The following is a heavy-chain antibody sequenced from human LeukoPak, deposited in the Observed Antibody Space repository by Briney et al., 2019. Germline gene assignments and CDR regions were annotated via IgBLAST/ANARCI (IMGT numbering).Heavy chain of an antibody. CDR3: ARGGYRSYYYVDV. J-gene: IGHJ6*03. CDR2: MYYTGSS. Sequence: SETLSLTCSVSGGSISTYFWTWIPQTPAKGLERVGYMYYTGSSNYNPSLESQDALSIDTSKNQFSLKLTSVTPADTAVYYCARGGYRSYYYVDVWGKGTTVIVSS. CDR1: GGSISTYF. D-gene: IGHD3-16*02. V-gene: IGHV4-59*01.